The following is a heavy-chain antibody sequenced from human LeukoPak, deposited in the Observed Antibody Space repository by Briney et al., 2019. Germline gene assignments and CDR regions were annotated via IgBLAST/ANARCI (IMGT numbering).Heavy chain of an antibody. Sequence: PGGSLRLSCAVSGFTVSTNYMNWVRQAPGKGLEWVSLIYSGGSTNYADSVKGRFTISRDNSKNTLYLQMNSLRAEDTAVYYCARDRNYDFWSGYSRAFDYWGQGTLVTVSS. CDR3: ARDRNYDFWSGYSRAFDY. V-gene: IGHV3-53*01. D-gene: IGHD3-3*01. CDR1: GFTVSTNY. CDR2: IYSGGST. J-gene: IGHJ4*02.